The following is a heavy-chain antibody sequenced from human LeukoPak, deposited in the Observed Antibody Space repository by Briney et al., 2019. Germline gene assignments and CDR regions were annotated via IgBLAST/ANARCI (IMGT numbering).Heavy chain of an antibody. CDR1: GSTFSSKW. V-gene: IGHV5-51*01. Sequence: GESLQISCQGSGSTFSSKWIGWVRQLPGKGLEWMGIIYPGDSDTRYSPSFQGQVTISADKSISTAYLQWSSLKASDTAMYYCARLVVRGFSMYYFDYWGQGSLVTVSS. CDR3: ARLVVRGFSMYYFDY. D-gene: IGHD3-10*02. CDR2: IYPGDSDT. J-gene: IGHJ4*02.